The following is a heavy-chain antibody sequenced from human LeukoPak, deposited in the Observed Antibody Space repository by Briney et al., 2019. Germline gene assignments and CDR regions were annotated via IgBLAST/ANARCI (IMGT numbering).Heavy chain of an antibody. Sequence: HPGGSLRLSCAASGFTFSSYAMSWVRQAPGKGLEWVSAISGSGGSTYYADSVKGRFTISRDNSKNTLYLQMNSLRAEDTAVYYCARDWSYCSNGVCSRSDAFDIWGQGTMVTVSS. D-gene: IGHD2-8*01. J-gene: IGHJ3*02. CDR1: GFTFSSYA. V-gene: IGHV3-23*01. CDR3: ARDWSYCSNGVCSRSDAFDI. CDR2: ISGSGGST.